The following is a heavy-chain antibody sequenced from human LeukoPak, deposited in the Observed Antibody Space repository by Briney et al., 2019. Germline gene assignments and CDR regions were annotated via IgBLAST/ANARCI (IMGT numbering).Heavy chain of an antibody. J-gene: IGHJ5*02. CDR3: ARGASYYSNWFDP. CDR2: ISSSSSTI. V-gene: IGHV3-48*03. Sequence: PGGSLRLSCAASGFTFSSSEMNWVRQAPGKGLEWVSYISSSSSTIKYADSVKGRFTISRDNAKNSLYLQMNSRRAEDTAVYYCARGASYYSNWFDPWGQGTLVTVSS. D-gene: IGHD3-22*01. CDR1: GFTFSSSE.